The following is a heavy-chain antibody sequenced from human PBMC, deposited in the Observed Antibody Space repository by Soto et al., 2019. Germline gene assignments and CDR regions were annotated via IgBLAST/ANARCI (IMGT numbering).Heavy chain of an antibody. J-gene: IGHJ4*02. CDR3: AKGARGYSGYEYYFDY. CDR1: GFTFSSYA. CDR2: ISGSGGST. D-gene: IGHD5-12*01. V-gene: IGHV3-23*01. Sequence: GGSLRLSCAASGFTFSSYAMSWVRQAPGKGLEWVSAISGSGGSTYYADSVKGRFTISRDNSKNTLYLQMNSLRAEDTAVYYCAKGARGYSGYEYYFDYWGQGTLVTVSS.